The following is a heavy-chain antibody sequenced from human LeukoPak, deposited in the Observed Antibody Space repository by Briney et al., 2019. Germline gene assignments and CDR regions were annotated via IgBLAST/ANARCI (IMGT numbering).Heavy chain of an antibody. J-gene: IGHJ4*02. CDR2: INWNGGST. V-gene: IGHV3-20*04. D-gene: IGHD4-17*01. CDR1: GFTFDDYG. Sequence: RPGGSLRLSCAASGFTFDDYGMSWVRQAPGKGLEWVSGINWNGGSTGYADSVKGRFTISRDNAKNSLYLQMNSLRAEDTALYYCARNMDGDYTNLFDYWGQGTLVTVSS. CDR3: ARNMDGDYTNLFDY.